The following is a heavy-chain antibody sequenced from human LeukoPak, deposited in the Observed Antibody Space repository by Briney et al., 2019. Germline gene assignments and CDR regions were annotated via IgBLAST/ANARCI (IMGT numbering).Heavy chain of an antibody. J-gene: IGHJ5*02. CDR1: GFTFSTYG. D-gene: IGHD3-16*02. V-gene: IGHV3-30*18. Sequence: AGGSLTLSCVVSGFTFSTYGIHWVRQAPGKALEGVAVISLDGNNKYYGDSVKGRFTISGDHSKNTLYLQMHSLRAEDTAVYYCAKGFSVGGVIYNWFDPWGQGTLVTVSS. CDR2: ISLDGNNK. CDR3: AKGFSVGGVIYNWFDP.